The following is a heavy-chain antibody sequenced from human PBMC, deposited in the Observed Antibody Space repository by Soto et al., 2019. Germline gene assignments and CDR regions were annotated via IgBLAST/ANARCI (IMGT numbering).Heavy chain of an antibody. D-gene: IGHD2-21*01. CDR1: GVTLSNFG. Sequence: QVQLVESGGGVVQPGRSLRLSCAASGVTLSNFGMHWVRQAPGKGLEWVAVSSRDGSTMFYADSVKGRFTISRDSSRNTLYLQMNILRAEDTAVYRCVGEVASGYWGQGTLVTVSS. J-gene: IGHJ4*02. CDR2: SSRDGSTM. CDR3: VGEVASGY. V-gene: IGHV3-30*03.